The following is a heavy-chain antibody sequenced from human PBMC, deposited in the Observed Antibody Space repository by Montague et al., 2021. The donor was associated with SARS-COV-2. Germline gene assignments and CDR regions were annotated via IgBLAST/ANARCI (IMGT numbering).Heavy chain of an antibody. J-gene: IGHJ4*02. Sequence: SLRLSCAASGFTFSTFNMNWFRQAPGKGLEWVSFISTSSSNIYYADSVRGRFTISRDKSKNSLYLQMNSLRDEDTAVYYCAKERGDYGAAGLFDFWGKGTLVTVSS. CDR2: ISTSSSNI. CDR3: AKERGDYGAAGLFDF. D-gene: IGHD4/OR15-4a*01. CDR1: GFTFSTFN. V-gene: IGHV3-48*02.